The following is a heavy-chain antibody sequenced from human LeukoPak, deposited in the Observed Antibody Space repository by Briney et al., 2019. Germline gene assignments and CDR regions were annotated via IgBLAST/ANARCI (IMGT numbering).Heavy chain of an antibody. D-gene: IGHD2-2*01. V-gene: IGHV4-38-2*01. J-gene: IGHJ3*02. CDR1: GYPINTGYY. Sequence: SETLSLTCAVSGYPINTGYYWGWIRQPPGKGLEWIGSMHHSGNTYYNPSLRSRITISLDTSKNQLSLRVRSVTAADTAVYFCAKAVVPGASDAFDIWGQGTMVTVSS. CDR3: AKAVVPGASDAFDI. CDR2: MHHSGNT.